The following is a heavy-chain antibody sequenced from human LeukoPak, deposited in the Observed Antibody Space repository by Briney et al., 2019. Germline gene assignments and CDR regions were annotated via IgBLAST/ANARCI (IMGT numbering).Heavy chain of an antibody. CDR3: ARGRAFYDYVWGSYRSRYMDV. CDR2: INHSGST. CDR1: GGSISSYY. V-gene: IGHV4-34*01. J-gene: IGHJ6*03. Sequence: SETLSLTCTVSGGSISSYYWSWIRQPAGKGLEWIGEINHSGSTNYNPSLKSRVTISVDTSKNQFSLKLSSVTAADTAVYYCARGRAFYDYVWGSYRSRYMDVWGKGTTVTVSS. D-gene: IGHD3-16*02.